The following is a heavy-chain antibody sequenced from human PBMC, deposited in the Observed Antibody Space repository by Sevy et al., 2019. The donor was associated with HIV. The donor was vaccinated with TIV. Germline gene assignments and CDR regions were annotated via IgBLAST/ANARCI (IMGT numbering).Heavy chain of an antibody. CDR3: ARLSEGAYSSSSTSFDY. CDR1: GGTFSSYA. J-gene: IGHJ4*02. D-gene: IGHD6-6*01. V-gene: IGHV1-69*13. CDR2: IIPIFGTA. Sequence: ASVKVSCKASGGTFSSYAISWVRQAPGQGLEWMGGIIPIFGTANYAQKFQGRVTITADESTSTAYMELGSLRSEDTAVYYCARLSEGAYSSSSTSFDYWGQGTLVTVSS.